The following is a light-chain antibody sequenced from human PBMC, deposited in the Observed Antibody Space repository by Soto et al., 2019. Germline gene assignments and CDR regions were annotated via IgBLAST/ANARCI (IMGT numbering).Light chain of an antibody. CDR2: SAS. V-gene: IGKV1-39*01. J-gene: IGKJ2*01. Sequence: IQMTQSPSSLSASVGDRVTITCRASQTIPNYLSWYQQKPDKAPKLLIYSASSLYSGVPSRFSGSGSGTYFTLTISSVQPEDFATYFCLETYSTSYAFGQGTKLENK. CDR3: LETYSTSYA. CDR1: QTIPNY.